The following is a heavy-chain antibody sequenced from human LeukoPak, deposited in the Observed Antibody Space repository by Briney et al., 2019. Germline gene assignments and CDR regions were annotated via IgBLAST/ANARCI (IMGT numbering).Heavy chain of an antibody. CDR2: IHYSGNT. CDR3: ARGDDYNGSGSYGGFDI. D-gene: IGHD3-10*01. V-gene: IGHV4-30-4*08. J-gene: IGHJ3*02. CDR1: GGSISNGDYY. Sequence: PSQTLSLTCTVSGGSISNGDYYWSWIRQPPGKGLEYIGYIHYSGNTYYNPSLRSRVTISVDTSNNQFSLKLSSVTAADTAVYYCARGDDYNGSGSYGGFDIWGQGTMVTVSS.